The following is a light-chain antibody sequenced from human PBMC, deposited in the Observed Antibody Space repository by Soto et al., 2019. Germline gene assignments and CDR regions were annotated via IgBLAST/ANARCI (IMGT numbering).Light chain of an antibody. J-gene: IGKJ2*01. Sequence: DIPMNQSPSSLSASVGTRVTITCRASQTIHIYSNLYQQKPGKAPRLLIHGASSLQSGVPFRFSVCGSGTDLTLTISSLQPEDFGTYYCQQSYSTPYTCGQGTKVEI. CDR2: GAS. CDR1: QTIHIY. CDR3: QQSYSTPYT. V-gene: IGKV1-39*01.